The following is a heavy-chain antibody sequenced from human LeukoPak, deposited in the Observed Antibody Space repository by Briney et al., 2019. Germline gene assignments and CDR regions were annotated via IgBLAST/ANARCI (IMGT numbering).Heavy chain of an antibody. CDR3: ARVISSGWYPRLFDY. D-gene: IGHD6-19*01. V-gene: IGHV4-39*07. CDR1: GGSISSSSYY. Sequence: SSETLSLTCTVSGGSISSSSYYWGWIRQPPGKGLEWIGSIYHSGSTYYNPSLKSRVTISVDTSKNQFSLKLSSVTAADTAVYYCARVISSGWYPRLFDYWGQGTLVTVSS. J-gene: IGHJ4*02. CDR2: IYHSGST.